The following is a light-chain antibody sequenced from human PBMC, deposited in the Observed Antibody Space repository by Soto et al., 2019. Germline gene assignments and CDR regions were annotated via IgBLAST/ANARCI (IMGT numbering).Light chain of an antibody. Sequence: EIVMTQSPATLSVSPGERATLSCRASQRVSTNLAWYQQKPGQAPSLLMYGASTRATGIPARFSGSGSGTEFTLTISSLQSEDFAVYYCQQYHNWPPYTFGQGTKLAIK. CDR2: GAS. CDR3: QQYHNWPPYT. V-gene: IGKV3-15*01. J-gene: IGKJ2*01. CDR1: QRVSTN.